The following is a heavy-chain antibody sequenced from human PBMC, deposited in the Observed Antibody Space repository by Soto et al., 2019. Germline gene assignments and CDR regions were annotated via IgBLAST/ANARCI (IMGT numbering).Heavy chain of an antibody. Sequence: GESLKISCKGSGYSFTSYWIGWVRQMPGKGLEWMGIIYPGDSDTRYSPSFQGQVTISADKSISTAYLQWSSLKASDTAMYYCARHAHWGSGGKLNYYYYGMDVWGQGTTVTVSS. CDR1: GYSFTSYW. D-gene: IGHD3-10*01. V-gene: IGHV5-51*01. CDR2: IYPGDSDT. J-gene: IGHJ6*02. CDR3: ARHAHWGSGGKLNYYYYGMDV.